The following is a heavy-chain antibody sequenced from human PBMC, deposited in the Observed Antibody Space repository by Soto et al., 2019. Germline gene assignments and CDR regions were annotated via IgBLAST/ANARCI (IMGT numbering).Heavy chain of an antibody. CDR2: IDPSDSYT. CDR3: TAPYGSGWCSFYYH. CDR1: GYSFTPYW. J-gene: IGHJ6*01. D-gene: IGHD3-10*01. Sequence: GQALTLSGERSGYSFTPYWISWVRQMPGKGLEWMGRIDPSDSYTNYSPSFQGHVTISADKSISTAYLQWSSLKASATAMYYCTAPYGSGWCSFYYH. V-gene: IGHV5-10-1*01.